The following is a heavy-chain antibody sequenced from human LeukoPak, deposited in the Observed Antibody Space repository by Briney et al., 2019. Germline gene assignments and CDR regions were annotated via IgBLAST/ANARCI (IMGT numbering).Heavy chain of an antibody. V-gene: IGHV3-21*01. CDR3: ARGFRNTAMVYHY. Sequence: GGSLRLSCAASGFTFSSYSMNWVRQAPGKGLEWVSSISSSSSYIYYADSVKGRFTISGDNAKNSLYLQMNSLRAEDTAVYYCARGFRNTAMVYHYWGQGTLVTVSS. CDR2: ISSSSSYI. CDR1: GFTFSSYS. D-gene: IGHD5-18*01. J-gene: IGHJ4*02.